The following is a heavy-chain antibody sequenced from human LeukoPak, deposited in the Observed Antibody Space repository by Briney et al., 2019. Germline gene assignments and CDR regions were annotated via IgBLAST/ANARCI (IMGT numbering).Heavy chain of an antibody. V-gene: IGHV3-7*01. Sequence: PGGSLRLSYAASGFTVSSNYMSWVRQAPGKGLEWVANIKQEGSEKFYVDSVKGRFTISRDNAKNSLYLQMNSLRAEDTGIYYCARENRDGYNPYNWFDPWGQGTLVTVSS. J-gene: IGHJ5*02. CDR1: GFTVSSNY. D-gene: IGHD5-24*01. CDR3: ARENRDGYNPYNWFDP. CDR2: IKQEGSEK.